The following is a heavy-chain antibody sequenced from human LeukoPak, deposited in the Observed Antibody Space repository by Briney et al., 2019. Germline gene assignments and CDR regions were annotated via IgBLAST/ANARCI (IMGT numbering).Heavy chain of an antibody. CDR3: ASSSAGSGTAYYYYYYGMDV. V-gene: IGHV5-51*01. CDR2: IYPGDSDT. D-gene: IGHD1-1*01. J-gene: IGHJ6*02. Sequence: GESLKISCKGSGYSFTSYWIGWVRQMPGKGLEWMGIIYPGDSDTRYSPSFQGQVTISADKSISTAYLQWSSLKASDTAMYYCASSSAGSGTAYYYYYYGMDVWGQGTTVTVSS. CDR1: GYSFTSYW.